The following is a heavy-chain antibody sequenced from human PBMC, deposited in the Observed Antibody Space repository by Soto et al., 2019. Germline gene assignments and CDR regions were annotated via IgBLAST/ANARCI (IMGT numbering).Heavy chain of an antibody. CDR2: IFSTDEE. J-gene: IGHJ4*02. D-gene: IGHD6-19*01. CDR1: GFSLSNARMG. Sequence: QVTLKESGPVLVKPTETLTLTCTVSGFSLSNARMGVSWIRPPPGKALEWLAHIFSTDEESYSTSLKSRLTISNDTSKSQVGLTMTNMDTVDTATSYCARTGYSSGWYIDYWCQGTLVTVSS. CDR3: ARTGYSSGWYIDY. V-gene: IGHV2-26*01.